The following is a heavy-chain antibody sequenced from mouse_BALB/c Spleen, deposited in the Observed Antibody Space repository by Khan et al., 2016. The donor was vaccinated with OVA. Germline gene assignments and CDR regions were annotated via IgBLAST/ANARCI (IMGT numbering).Heavy chain of an antibody. D-gene: IGHD3-2*02. V-gene: IGHV1-53*01. CDR3: SRSGFSSFAY. Sequence: QVQLQQPGAELVKPGASVKLSCKASGYTFTSYYMYWVKQRPGQGLEWIGRINPNNGDTYFNEKFKSKATLTVDRSSSTAYMQLSSLTSEDSAVYYCSRSGFSSFAYWGRGTQVTVSA. CDR1: GYTFTSYY. CDR2: INPNNGDT. J-gene: IGHJ3*01.